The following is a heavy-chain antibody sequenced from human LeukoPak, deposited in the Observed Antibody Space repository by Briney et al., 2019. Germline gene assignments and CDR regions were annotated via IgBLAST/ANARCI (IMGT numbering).Heavy chain of an antibody. D-gene: IGHD6-19*01. CDR2: INHSGST. Sequence: SETLSLTCAIYGGSFSAYYWSWIRQPPGKGLEWIGEINHSGSTNYNPSLKSRVTMSVDTSKNHFSLKLSSVTAADTAVYYCARLRREIAVAGSYNWFDPWGQGTLVTVSS. J-gene: IGHJ5*02. V-gene: IGHV4-34*01. CDR3: ARLRREIAVAGSYNWFDP. CDR1: GGSFSAYY.